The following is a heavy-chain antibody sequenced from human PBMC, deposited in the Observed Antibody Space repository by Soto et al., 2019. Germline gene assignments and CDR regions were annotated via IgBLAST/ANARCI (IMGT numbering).Heavy chain of an antibody. CDR2: ISGSGGST. CDR1: GFTFSSYA. V-gene: IGHV3-23*01. D-gene: IGHD4-17*01. J-gene: IGHJ4*02. CDR3: AKGGSLGDYEFVDY. Sequence: PGGSLRLSCAASGFTFSSYAMSWVRQAPGKGLEWVSGISGSGGSTYYADSVKGRFTISRDNSKNTLYLQMNSLRAEDTAVYYCAKGGSLGDYEFVDYWGQGTLVTVSS.